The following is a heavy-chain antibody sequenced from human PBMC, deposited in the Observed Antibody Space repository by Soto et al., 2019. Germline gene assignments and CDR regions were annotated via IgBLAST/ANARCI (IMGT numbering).Heavy chain of an antibody. Sequence: VASVKVSCKASGYTFTSYAMHWVRQAPGQRLEWMGWINAGNGNTKYSQKFQGRVTITRDTSASTAYMELSSLRSEDTAVYYCARDRYDYVWGSYRWDYYYYGMDVWGQGTTVTVSS. V-gene: IGHV1-3*01. CDR1: GYTFTSYA. D-gene: IGHD3-16*02. CDR2: INAGNGNT. J-gene: IGHJ6*02. CDR3: ARDRYDYVWGSYRWDYYYYGMDV.